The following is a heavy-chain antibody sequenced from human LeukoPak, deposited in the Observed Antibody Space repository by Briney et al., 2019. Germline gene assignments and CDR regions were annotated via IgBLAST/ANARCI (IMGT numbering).Heavy chain of an antibody. D-gene: IGHD3-16*01. CDR1: ADSISDYY. J-gene: IGHJ4*02. CDR2: FHNSGTS. CDR3: TRGAGWLINY. V-gene: IGHV4-59*01. Sequence: NPSETLSLTCTVSADSISDYYRGWIRQPPGKGLEWIGYFHNSGTSTYNPSLKSRVTISADTSKNQFSLKLNSLTTADTAVYYCTRGAGWLINYWGQGILVTVSS.